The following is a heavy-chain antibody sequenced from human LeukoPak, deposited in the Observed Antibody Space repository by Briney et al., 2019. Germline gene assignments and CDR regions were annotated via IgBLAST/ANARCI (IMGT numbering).Heavy chain of an antibody. CDR2: IRYDGSVK. V-gene: IGHV3-30*02. CDR1: GFTFSSYG. J-gene: IGHJ4*02. Sequence: GGSLRLSCAASGFTFSSYGMHWVRQAPGKGLEWVAYIRYDGSVKYYADSVKGRFTISRDNSKNTLYLQMNSLRAEDTAVYYCAPSAGGQFDYWGQGTLVTVSS. CDR3: APSAGGQFDY. D-gene: IGHD1-26*01.